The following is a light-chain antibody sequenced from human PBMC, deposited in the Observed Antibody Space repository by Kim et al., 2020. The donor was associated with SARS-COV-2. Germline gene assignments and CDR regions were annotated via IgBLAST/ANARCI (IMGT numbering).Light chain of an antibody. J-gene: IGLJ3*02. CDR1: RAGPGSYSL. CDR2: SVS. CDR3: SSYTSSSTLV. Sequence: GQSMSISSTRTRAGPGSYSLLAWSQLRPSQAPNLMIYSVSNPPSGVSNRFSGSKSGHTPSLTISGLQAEDEAYYYCSSYTSSSTLVFGGGTKVTVL. V-gene: IGLV2-14*03.